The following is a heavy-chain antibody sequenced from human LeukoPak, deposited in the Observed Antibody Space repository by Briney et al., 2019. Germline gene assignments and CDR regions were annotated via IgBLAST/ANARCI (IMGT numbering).Heavy chain of an antibody. J-gene: IGHJ4*02. CDR1: GYTFTSYG. CDR2: ISAYNGNT. Sequence: GASVKVSCKASGYTFTSYGISWVRQAPGQGLEWMGWISAYNGNTNYAQKLQGRVTMTTDTSTSTAYMELRNLRSDDTAVYYCARVYCSSTSCYLYFDYWGQGTLVTVSS. D-gene: IGHD2-2*01. V-gene: IGHV1-18*01. CDR3: ARVYCSSTSCYLYFDY.